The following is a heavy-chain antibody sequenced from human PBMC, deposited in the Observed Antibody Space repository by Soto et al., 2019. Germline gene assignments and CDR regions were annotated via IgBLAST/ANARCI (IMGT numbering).Heavy chain of an antibody. CDR2: IYYSGST. V-gene: IGHV4-31*03. CDR3: ARQMYSSSTLPLFDA. Sequence: PSETLSLTCTVSGGSISSGGYYWSWIRQHPGKGLEWIGYIYYSGSTYYNPSLKSRVTISVDTAKNQFSLKLSSVSAADTAAYYCARQMYSSSTLPLFDAWGQGTLVTVSS. CDR1: GGSISSGGYY. D-gene: IGHD6-6*01. J-gene: IGHJ5*02.